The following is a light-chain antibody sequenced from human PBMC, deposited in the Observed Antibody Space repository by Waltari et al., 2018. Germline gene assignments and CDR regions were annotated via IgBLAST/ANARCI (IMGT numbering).Light chain of an antibody. CDR3: QQAHSFPIT. J-gene: IGKJ5*01. CDR1: RVISTW. V-gene: IGKV1-12*01. CDR2: DGY. Sequence: DIQMTQSPSSVSAAVGDGVTITCPASRVISTWLAWYQQKPGKTPNLLIYDGYTLQSGVPSRFSGSGSGTVFTLTISSLQPEDFATYYCQQAHSFPITFGQGTRLEIK.